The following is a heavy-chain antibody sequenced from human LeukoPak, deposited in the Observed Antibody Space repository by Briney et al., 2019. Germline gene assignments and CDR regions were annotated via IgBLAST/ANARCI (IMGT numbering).Heavy chain of an antibody. Sequence: GGSLRLSCADSGFTFSSNNMNWVRQAPGRGLEWLSFISDTGHVIYYADSVKGRFTISRDNAKNSLFLQMNSLRDEDTAVYYCARGSGSSWFYHWGQGTLVTVSS. CDR2: ISDTGHVI. CDR3: ARGSGSSWFYH. J-gene: IGHJ5*02. V-gene: IGHV3-48*02. D-gene: IGHD3-10*01. CDR1: GFTFSSNN.